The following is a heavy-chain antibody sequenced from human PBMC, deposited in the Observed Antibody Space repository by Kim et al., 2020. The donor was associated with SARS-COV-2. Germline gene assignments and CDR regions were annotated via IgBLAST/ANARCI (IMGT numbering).Heavy chain of an antibody. Sequence: GGSLRLSCAASGFTFDDYGMSWVRQAPGKGLEWVSGINWNGGSTGYADSVKGRFTISRDNAKNSLYLQMNSLRAEDTALYHCARDRNRDRILYCNGMDVWGQGTTVTVSS. V-gene: IGHV3-20*01. CDR1: GFTFDDYG. CDR3: ARDRNRDRILYCNGMDV. CDR2: INWNGGST. D-gene: IGHD2-8*02. J-gene: IGHJ6*02.